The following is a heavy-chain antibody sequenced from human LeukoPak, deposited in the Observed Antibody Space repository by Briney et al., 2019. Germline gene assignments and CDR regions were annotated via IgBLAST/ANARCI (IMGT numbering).Heavy chain of an antibody. V-gene: IGHV1-3*01. Sequence: GASVKVSCKASGYTFTSYAMHWVRQAPGQRLEWMGWINAGNGNTKYSQKFQGRVTITRDTSASTAYMELSSLRSEDTAVYYCARGYGDYVWSMIYYFDYWGQGTLVTVSS. CDR2: INAGNGNT. CDR1: GYTFTSYA. D-gene: IGHD4-17*01. J-gene: IGHJ4*02. CDR3: ARGYGDYVWSMIYYFDY.